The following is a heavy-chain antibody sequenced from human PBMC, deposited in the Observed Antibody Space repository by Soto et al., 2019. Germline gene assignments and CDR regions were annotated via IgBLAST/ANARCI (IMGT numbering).Heavy chain of an antibody. Sequence: SETLSLTCTVSGGSISSGGYYWSWIRQHPGKGLEWIGYIYYSGSTYYNPSLKSRVTISVDTSKNQFSLKLSSVTAADTAVYYCARAIRSGEYSHYWGQGTLVTVFS. J-gene: IGHJ4*02. V-gene: IGHV4-31*03. CDR1: GGSISSGGYY. D-gene: IGHD6-25*01. CDR2: IYYSGST. CDR3: ARAIRSGEYSHY.